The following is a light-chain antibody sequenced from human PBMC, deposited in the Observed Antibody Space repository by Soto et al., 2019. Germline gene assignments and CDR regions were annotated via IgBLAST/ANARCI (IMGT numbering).Light chain of an antibody. CDR2: DAS. Sequence: DSQITQSPSTLSASVGDRVTITCRASQSISTWLAWYQQQPGKAPKVLIYDASILERGVPSRFSGSGSGTKFTLTISSLQPDDFVTYHCQQYSSNSYTFGQGTKLEIK. CDR1: QSISTW. V-gene: IGKV1-5*01. J-gene: IGKJ2*01. CDR3: QQYSSNSYT.